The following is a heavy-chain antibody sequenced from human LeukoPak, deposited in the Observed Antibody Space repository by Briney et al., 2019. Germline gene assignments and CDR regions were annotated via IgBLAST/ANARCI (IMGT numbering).Heavy chain of an antibody. CDR1: GGSISSSSYY. D-gene: IGHD2-8*01. Sequence: ASETLSLTCTVSGGSISSSSYYWGWIRQPPGKGLEWIGSIYYSGSTYYSPSLKSRLAISVDTSKNQFSLKLSSLTAADTAVYYCARGLAYCPNGLCPDIYDAFDFWGQGTMVTVSS. V-gene: IGHV4-39*07. J-gene: IGHJ3*01. CDR3: ARGLAYCPNGLCPDIYDAFDF. CDR2: IYYSGST.